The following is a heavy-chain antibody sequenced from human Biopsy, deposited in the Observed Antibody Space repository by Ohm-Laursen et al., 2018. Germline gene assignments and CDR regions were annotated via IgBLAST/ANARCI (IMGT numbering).Heavy chain of an antibody. D-gene: IGHD2-21*02. CDR2: ISWNSGSI. CDR3: AKDLGQVTAAIGY. CDR1: GFTFDDYA. V-gene: IGHV3-9*01. J-gene: IGHJ4*02. Sequence: SLRLSCTASGFTFDDYAMHWVRQAPGRGLEWVSGISWNSGSIGYADSVKGRFSIFRDNAKHSLYLQMNSLRAEDTALYYCAKDLGQVTAAIGYWGQGTLVTVSS.